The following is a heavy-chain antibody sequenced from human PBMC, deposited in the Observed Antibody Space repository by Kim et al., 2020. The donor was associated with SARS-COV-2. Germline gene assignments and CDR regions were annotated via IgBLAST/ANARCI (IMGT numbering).Heavy chain of an antibody. J-gene: IGHJ4*02. D-gene: IGHD1-1*01. CDR3: ARETTGSIDC. CDR2: ISSSSSNI. V-gene: IGHV3-48*04. Sequence: GGSLRLSCAASGFTFSGFSMNWVRQAPGKGLEWVSYISSSSSNIYYADSVKGRYTISRDNAKNSLYLQMNSLRAEDTAVYYCARETTGSIDCWGQGIRVTVSS. CDR1: GFTFSGFS.